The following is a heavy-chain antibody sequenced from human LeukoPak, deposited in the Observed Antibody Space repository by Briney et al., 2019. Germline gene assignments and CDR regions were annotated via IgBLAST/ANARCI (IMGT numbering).Heavy chain of an antibody. CDR2: ISGSGVGT. V-gene: IGHV3-23*01. Sequence: GGSLRLSCAGSGFIFRNYAMSWVRQAPGMGLEWVSAISGSGVGTNYADSVKGRFTISRDNSKNTLYLQMNSLRAEDTAVYYSAKNGRDDHDKYFFDFWGQGTQVTVSS. D-gene: IGHD3-9*01. J-gene: IGHJ4*02. CDR1: GFIFRNYA. CDR3: AKNGRDDHDKYFFDF.